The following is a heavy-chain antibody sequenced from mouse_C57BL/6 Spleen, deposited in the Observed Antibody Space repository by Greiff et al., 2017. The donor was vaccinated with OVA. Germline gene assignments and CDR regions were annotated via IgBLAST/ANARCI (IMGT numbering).Heavy chain of an antibody. V-gene: IGHV1-82*01. J-gene: IGHJ2*01. Sequence: QVQLQQSGPELVKPGASVKISCTASGYAFSSSWLNWVQQRPGTGLEWIGRLYPGDGDTNYNGTFKGKATLTADTSSSTAYMQLSSLTSEDSAVYFCATNWDFDYWGKGTTLTGSS. D-gene: IGHD4-1*01. CDR2: LYPGDGDT. CDR3: ATNWDFDY. CDR1: GYAFSSSW.